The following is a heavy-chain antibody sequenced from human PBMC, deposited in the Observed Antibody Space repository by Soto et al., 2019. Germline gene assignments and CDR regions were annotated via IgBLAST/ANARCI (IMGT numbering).Heavy chain of an antibody. V-gene: IGHV1-18*01. D-gene: IGHD2-2*01. CDR1: GYTFTSYG. J-gene: IGHJ4*02. Sequence: GASVKVSCKASGYTFTSYGISWVRQAPGQGLEWMGWISAYNGNINCALKLQGRVTMTTDISTSTAYMELRSLRSDDTAVYYCALTLDPIYEYCSGTSCYFLAAAALAYWGQGTLVPVSS. CDR3: ALTLDPIYEYCSGTSCYFLAAAALAY. CDR2: ISAYNGNI.